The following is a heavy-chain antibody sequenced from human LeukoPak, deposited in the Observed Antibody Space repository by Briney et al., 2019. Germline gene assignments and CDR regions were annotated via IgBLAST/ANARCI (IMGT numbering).Heavy chain of an antibody. CDR2: FDPEDGET. Sequence: ASVKVSCKVSGYTLTELSMHWVRQAPGKGLEWMGGFDPEDGETIYAQKFQGRVTMTEDTSTDTAYMELSSLRSEDTAVYYCATVAGYSSSWYRGRYYYGMDVWGQGTTVTVSS. V-gene: IGHV1-24*01. D-gene: IGHD6-13*01. CDR3: ATVAGYSSSWYRGRYYYGMDV. J-gene: IGHJ6*02. CDR1: GYTLTELS.